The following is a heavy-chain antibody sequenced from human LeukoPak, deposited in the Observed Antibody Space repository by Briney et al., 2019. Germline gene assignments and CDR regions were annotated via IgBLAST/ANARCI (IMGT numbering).Heavy chain of an antibody. D-gene: IGHD4-23*01. CDR1: GFTFSSYG. Sequence: PGGSLRLSCAASGFTFSSYGMHWVRQAPGKGLEWVAVIWYDGSNKYYADSVKGRFTISRDNSKNTLYLQMNSLRAEDTAVYYCAKEDGGNYHLEYYYFDYWGQGTLVTVSS. J-gene: IGHJ4*02. CDR2: IWYDGSNK. CDR3: AKEDGGNYHLEYYYFDY. V-gene: IGHV3-33*06.